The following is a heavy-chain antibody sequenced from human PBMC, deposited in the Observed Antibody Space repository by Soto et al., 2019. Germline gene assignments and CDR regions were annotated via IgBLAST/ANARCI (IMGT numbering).Heavy chain of an antibody. Sequence: SETLSLTCAVYGGSLSGYYWSWIRQPPRKWLEWIGEINHSGSTNYNPSLKSRVTISVDTSKNQFSLKLSSVTAADTAVYYCARGNIAARPSDYWGQGTLVTVPQ. CDR3: ARGNIAARPSDY. J-gene: IGHJ4*02. CDR1: GGSLSGYY. D-gene: IGHD6-6*01. CDR2: INHSGST. V-gene: IGHV4-34*01.